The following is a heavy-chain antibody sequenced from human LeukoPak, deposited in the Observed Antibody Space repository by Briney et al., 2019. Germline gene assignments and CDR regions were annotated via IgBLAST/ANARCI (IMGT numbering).Heavy chain of an antibody. CDR2: MYLSGTT. CDR1: GDSINSLDL. Sequence: TSGTLSLTCTVSGDSINSLDLWSWVRQPPGKGPEWIGEMYLSGTTHSNPSVKSRVTISIDKSKNQFFLNLSSVTAADTAVYYCAGLVGRYSSGLYYYYFDYWGQGTLVTVSS. D-gene: IGHD3-22*01. CDR3: AGLVGRYSSGLYYYYFDY. J-gene: IGHJ4*02. V-gene: IGHV4-4*02.